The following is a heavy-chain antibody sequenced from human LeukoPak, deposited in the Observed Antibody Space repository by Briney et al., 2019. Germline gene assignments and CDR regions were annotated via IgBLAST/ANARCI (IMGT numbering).Heavy chain of an antibody. CDR2: INPNSGGT. J-gene: IGHJ4*02. CDR1: GYTFTGYY. Sequence: ASVKVSCKASGYTFTGYYMHWVRQAPGQGLEWMGWINPNSGGTNYAQKLQGRVTMTTDTSTSTAYMELRSLRSDDTAVYYCARDRRWELVFDYWGQGTLVTVSS. V-gene: IGHV1-2*02. CDR3: ARDRRWELVFDY. D-gene: IGHD1-26*01.